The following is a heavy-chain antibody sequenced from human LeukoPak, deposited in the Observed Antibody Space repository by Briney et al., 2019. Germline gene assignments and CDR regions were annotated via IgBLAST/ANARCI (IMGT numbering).Heavy chain of an antibody. CDR2: IYTSGST. CDR3: AREHYGDYVGGPAFDI. Sequence: SETLSLTCTVSGGSISSYYWSWIRQPAGKGLEWTGRIYTSGSTNYNPSLKSRVTMSVDTSKNQFSLRLSSVTAADTAVYYCAREHYGDYVGGPAFDIWGQGTMVTVSS. CDR1: GGSISSYY. V-gene: IGHV4-4*07. D-gene: IGHD4-17*01. J-gene: IGHJ3*02.